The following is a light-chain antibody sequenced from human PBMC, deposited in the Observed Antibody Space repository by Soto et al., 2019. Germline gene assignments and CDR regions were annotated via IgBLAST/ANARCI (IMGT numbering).Light chain of an antibody. CDR2: DND. Sequence: QSVLTQPPSVSAAPGQKITISCSGSSSNIGNNYVSWYQQFPGTAPKLLIYDNDKRPSGIPDRFSGSKSGTSATLGITGLQTGDEADYYCGTWDNSLSAPVVFGGGTKLTVL. V-gene: IGLV1-51*01. CDR1: SSNIGNNY. CDR3: GTWDNSLSAPVV. J-gene: IGLJ2*01.